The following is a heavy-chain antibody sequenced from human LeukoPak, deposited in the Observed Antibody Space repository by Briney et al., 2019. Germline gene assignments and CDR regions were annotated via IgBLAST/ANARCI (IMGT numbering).Heavy chain of an antibody. Sequence: ASETLSLTCTVSGYSISSGYYWGWIRQPPGKGLEWIGSIYHSGSTYYNPSLTSRVTISVDTSKNQFSLKLSSVTAADTAVYYCARHKDYYYSYMDVWGKGTTVTISS. CDR2: IYHSGST. V-gene: IGHV4-38-2*02. CDR1: GYSISSGYY. J-gene: IGHJ6*03. CDR3: ARHKDYYYSYMDV.